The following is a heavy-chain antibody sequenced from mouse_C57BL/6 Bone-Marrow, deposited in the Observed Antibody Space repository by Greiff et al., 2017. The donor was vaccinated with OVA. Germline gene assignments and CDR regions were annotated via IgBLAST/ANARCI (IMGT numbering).Heavy chain of an antibody. D-gene: IGHD2-10*01. CDR2: IDPEDGET. V-gene: IGHV14-2*01. Sequence: HLVEQRTEQGLEWIGRIDPEDGETKYAPKFQGKATITADTSSNTAYLQLSSLTSEDTAVYYCARSYPAWFAYWGQGTLVTVSA. J-gene: IGHJ3*01. CDR3: ARSYPAWFAY.